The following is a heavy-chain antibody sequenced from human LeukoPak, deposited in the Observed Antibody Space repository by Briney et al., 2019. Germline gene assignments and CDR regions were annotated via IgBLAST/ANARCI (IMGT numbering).Heavy chain of an antibody. Sequence: SETLSLTCTVSGGSINSGTFYWGWIRQPPGKGLEWIGSMYYDGSSYYNPSLKSRVTTSVDTSKNQFSLKLTSVTAADTAVYFCARRSDSGSDDGEDYFDYWGQGTLVNVSS. CDR2: MYYDGSS. J-gene: IGHJ4*02. D-gene: IGHD1-26*01. CDR1: GGSINSGTFY. CDR3: ARRSDSGSDDGEDYFDY. V-gene: IGHV4-39*01.